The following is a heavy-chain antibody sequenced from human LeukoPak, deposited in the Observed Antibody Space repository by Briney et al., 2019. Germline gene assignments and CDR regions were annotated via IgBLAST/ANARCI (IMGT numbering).Heavy chain of an antibody. J-gene: IGHJ5*02. V-gene: IGHV1-2*02. D-gene: IGHD2-2*01. CDR1: GYTFTGSF. CDR2: INPNSGGT. CDR3: ARDTKGLKKVPAATHNWFDP. Sequence: GASVKVSCKASGYTFTGSFMHWVRQAPGQGLEWMGWINPNSGGTNYAQKFQGRVTMTRDTSISTAYMELSRLRSDDTAVYYCARDTKGLKKVPAATHNWFDPWGQGTLVTVSS.